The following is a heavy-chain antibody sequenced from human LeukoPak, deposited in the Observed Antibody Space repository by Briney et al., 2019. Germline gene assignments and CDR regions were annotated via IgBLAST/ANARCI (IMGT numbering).Heavy chain of an antibody. CDR3: ARGIYSGYDIDYGGPYYFDY. CDR2: INHSGST. D-gene: IGHD5-12*01. CDR1: GGSFSGYY. J-gene: IGHJ4*02. Sequence: SETLSLTCAVYGGSFSGYYWSWIRQPPGKGLEWIGEINHSGSTNYNPSLKSRVTISVDTSKNQFSLKLSSVTAADTAVYYCARGIYSGYDIDYGGPYYFDYWGQGTLVTVSS. V-gene: IGHV4-34*01.